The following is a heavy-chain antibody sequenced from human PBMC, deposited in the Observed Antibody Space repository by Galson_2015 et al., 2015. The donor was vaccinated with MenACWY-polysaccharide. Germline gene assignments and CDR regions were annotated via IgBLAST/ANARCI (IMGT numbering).Heavy chain of an antibody. CDR3: AKDSDYTTGWYSADY. V-gene: IGHV3-23*01. Sequence: SLRLSCAASGFTFGGYPMHWVRQAPGKGLEWVSSIGSDGNNRYHADSVKGRFTISRDNSKNTLYLQMNSLTADDTAVYFCAKDSDYTTGWYSADYWGQGTLVTVSS. J-gene: IGHJ4*02. D-gene: IGHD6-19*01. CDR2: IGSDGNNR. CDR1: GFTFGGYP.